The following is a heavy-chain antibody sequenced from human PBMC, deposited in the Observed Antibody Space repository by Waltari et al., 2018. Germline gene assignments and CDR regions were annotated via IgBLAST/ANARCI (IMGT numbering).Heavy chain of an antibody. V-gene: IGHV1-2*02. Sequence: QVQVIQSGAEVKKPGAAVKVSCKASGYSFIAYYIHWVRQAPGQGLGWMGWINPNSGATNYAQRFQGRVTMTRDTSITTAYMELSSLRSDDTAMYFCARDHGYAYAFDIWGLGTMVTVSS. D-gene: IGHD3-16*01. CDR2: INPNSGAT. J-gene: IGHJ3*02. CDR3: ARDHGYAYAFDI. CDR1: GYSFIAYY.